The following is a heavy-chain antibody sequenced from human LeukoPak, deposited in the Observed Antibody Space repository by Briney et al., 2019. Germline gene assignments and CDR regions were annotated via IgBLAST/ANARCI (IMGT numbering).Heavy chain of an antibody. J-gene: IGHJ4*02. CDR2: INHSGST. D-gene: IGHD2-2*02. V-gene: IGHV4-34*01. Sequence: PSETLSLTCAVYGGSFSGYYWSWIRRPPGKGLEWIGEINHSGSTNYNPSLKSRVTISVDTSKNQFSLKLSSVTAADTAVYYCARGRGDIVVVPAAIAADYWGQGTLVTVSS. CDR1: GGSFSGYY. CDR3: ARGRGDIVVVPAAIAADY.